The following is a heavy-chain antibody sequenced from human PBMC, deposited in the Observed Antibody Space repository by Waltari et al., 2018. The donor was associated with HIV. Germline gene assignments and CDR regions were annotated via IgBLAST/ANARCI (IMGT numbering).Heavy chain of an antibody. CDR1: GFTFADYA. CDR3: AKDMGSYTAIDY. D-gene: IGHD1-26*01. CDR2: ISWNSGSI. J-gene: IGHJ4*02. V-gene: IGHV3-9*01. Sequence: EVQLVESGGGLVQPGRYLRLSCAALGFTFADYAIHCVRQAPGKGLEWVSGISWNSGSIGYADSVKGRFTISRDNAKNSLYLQMNSLRAEDTALYYCAKDMGSYTAIDYWGQGTLVTVSS.